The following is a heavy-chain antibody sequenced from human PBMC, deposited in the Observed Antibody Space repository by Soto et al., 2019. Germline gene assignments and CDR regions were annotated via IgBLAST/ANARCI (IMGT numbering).Heavy chain of an antibody. Sequence: QVQLVQSGAEVKKPGSSVIVSCKASGGTFNSYGISWVRQAPGQGLEWMGGITPIFGTTNYAQKFQARITIYADKSTTTAYMELSSQRSEDTAVYYCARVGRVVVAATPTFTWFDPWGQGTPVTVSS. CDR1: GGTFNSYG. V-gene: IGHV1-69*06. J-gene: IGHJ5*02. CDR3: ARVGRVVVAATPTFTWFDP. CDR2: ITPIFGTT. D-gene: IGHD2-15*01.